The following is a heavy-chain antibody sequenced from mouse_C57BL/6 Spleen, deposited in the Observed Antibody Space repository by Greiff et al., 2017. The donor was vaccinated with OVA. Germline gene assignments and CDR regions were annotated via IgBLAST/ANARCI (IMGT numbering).Heavy chain of an antibody. CDR1: GYSFTGYY. Sequence: VQLQQSGPELVKPGASVTISCKASGYSFTGYYMNWVKQSPEQSLEWIGEINPRTGGTTYNQKFKAKATLTVDKSSSTAYMQLKSLTSADASVYYCARENYYVTWFAYWGQGVLVTVS. V-gene: IGHV1-42*01. CDR2: INPRTGGT. J-gene: IGHJ3*01. CDR3: ARENYYVTWFAY. D-gene: IGHD1-1*01.